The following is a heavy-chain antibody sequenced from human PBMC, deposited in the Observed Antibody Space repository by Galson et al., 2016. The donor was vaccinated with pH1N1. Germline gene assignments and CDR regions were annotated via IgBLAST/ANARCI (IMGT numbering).Heavy chain of an antibody. D-gene: IGHD6-13*01. V-gene: IGHV3-21*01. J-gene: IGHJ4*02. CDR1: GFTFSDYN. CDR3: ARVVGISSAPNDY. Sequence: SLRLSCAASGFTFSDYNMNWVRQAPGKGLEWVSSISSIGSFTYYADSLKGRVTISRDDAANPLFLQMNSLTPEDTAVYFCARVVGISSAPNDYWGQGVPVIVSS. CDR2: ISSIGSFT.